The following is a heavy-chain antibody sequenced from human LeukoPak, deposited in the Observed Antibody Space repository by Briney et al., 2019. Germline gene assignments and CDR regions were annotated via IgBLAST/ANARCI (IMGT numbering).Heavy chain of an antibody. J-gene: IGHJ4*02. CDR3: ARGPVWFGELLPAPFDY. Sequence: LRLSCAASGFTFSSYSMNWVRQAPGKGLEGVSYISSSSSTIYYADSVKGRFTISRDDAKNSLYLQMNSLRDEDTAVYYCARGPVWFGELLPAPFDYWGQGTLVTVSS. D-gene: IGHD3-10*01. CDR1: GFTFSSYS. V-gene: IGHV3-48*02. CDR2: ISSSSSTI.